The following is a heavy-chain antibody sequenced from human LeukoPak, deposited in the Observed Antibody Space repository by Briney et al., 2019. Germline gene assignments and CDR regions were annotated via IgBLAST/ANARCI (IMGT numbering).Heavy chain of an antibody. CDR2: ISSSSSYI. J-gene: IGHJ3*02. CDR1: GFTFSSYS. CDR3: ARDRAVGWELLEPPIGDAFDI. D-gene: IGHD1-26*01. V-gene: IGHV3-21*01. Sequence: GGSLRLSCAASGFTFSSYSMNWVRQAPGKGLEWVSSISSSSSYIYYADSVKGRFTISRDNAKNSLYLQMNSLRAEDTAVYYCARDRAVGWELLEPPIGDAFDIWGQGTMVTVSS.